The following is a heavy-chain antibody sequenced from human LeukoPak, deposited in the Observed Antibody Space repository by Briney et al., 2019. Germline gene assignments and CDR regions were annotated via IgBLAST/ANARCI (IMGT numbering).Heavy chain of an antibody. CDR2: IFYSGST. CDR3: ARDGPLGSFDY. D-gene: IGHD7-27*01. V-gene: IGHV4-39*07. CDR1: GGSISTSSYY. J-gene: IGHJ4*02. Sequence: SETLSLTCTVSGGSISTSSYYWGWVRQPPGKGLEWIGNIFYSGSTYYSPSLKSRVTISLDTSKNQFSLKLSSVTAADTAVYYCARDGPLGSFDYWGQGTLVTVSS.